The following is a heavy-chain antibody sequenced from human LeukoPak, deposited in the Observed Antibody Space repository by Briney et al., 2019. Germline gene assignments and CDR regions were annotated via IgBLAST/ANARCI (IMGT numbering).Heavy chain of an antibody. CDR2: TYYRSKSYN. CDR1: GDTVSSNSAA. J-gene: IGHJ4*02. V-gene: IGHV6-1*01. D-gene: IGHD6-19*01. Sequence: SQTLSLTCALSGDTVSSNSAAWNWSRQSPSRGLEWLVRTYYRSKSYNEYAVSVKSRISINPDTSKNQFSLHLNSMTPEDTAVYYCARGNGYSSGWYYFDQWGQGTLVTVSS. CDR3: ARGNGYSSGWYYFDQ.